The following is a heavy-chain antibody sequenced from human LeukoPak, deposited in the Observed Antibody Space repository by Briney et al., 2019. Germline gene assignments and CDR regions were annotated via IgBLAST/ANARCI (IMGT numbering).Heavy chain of an antibody. Sequence: SETLSLTCSVSGGSITSSSYYWGWIRQSPEKGLEWIGSVYYTGGTFYSPSLKSRVTISVDTSRNQFSLKLSSVTAADTAVYYCARVLGYQLLGFDIWGQGTMVTVSS. V-gene: IGHV4-39*07. CDR1: GGSITSSSYY. CDR2: VYYTGGT. CDR3: ARVLGYQLLGFDI. J-gene: IGHJ3*02. D-gene: IGHD2-2*01.